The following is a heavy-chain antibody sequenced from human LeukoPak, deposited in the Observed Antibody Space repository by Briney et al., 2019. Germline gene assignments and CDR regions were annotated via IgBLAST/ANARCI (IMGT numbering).Heavy chain of an antibody. J-gene: IGHJ5*02. CDR2: IYYSGST. Sequence: ASETLSLTCTVSGGSISSYYWSWIRQPPGKGLEWIGYIYYSGSTNYNPSLKNRVTISVDTSKNEFSLKLSSVTAEDTAVYYWARDRGGYYDISGYYVRFDPWGQGTLVTVFS. V-gene: IGHV4-59*01. CDR1: GGSISSYY. D-gene: IGHD3-22*01. CDR3: ARDRGGYYDISGYYVRFDP.